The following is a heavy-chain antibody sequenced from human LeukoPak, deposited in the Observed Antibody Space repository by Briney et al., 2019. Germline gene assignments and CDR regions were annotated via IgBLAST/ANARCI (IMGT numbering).Heavy chain of an antibody. CDR2: ISFDGQTI. CDR3: ARAMIRGVIYY. Sequence: PGGSLRLSCAASGFTFSDYAMHWVRQAPGKGLEWVSVISFDGQTIFYTDSVKGRFTISRDNSKNTLYLQMNSLRAEDTAVYYCARAMIRGVIYYWGQGTLVTVSS. CDR1: GFTFSDYA. V-gene: IGHV3-30*14. D-gene: IGHD3-10*01. J-gene: IGHJ4*02.